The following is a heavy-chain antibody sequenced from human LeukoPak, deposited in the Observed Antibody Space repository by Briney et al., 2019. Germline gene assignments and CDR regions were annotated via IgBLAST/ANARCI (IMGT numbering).Heavy chain of an antibody. Sequence: SEALSLTCTVSGGSISSSSYFWGWIRQPPGKGLEWIGTISYSGSTYYNPSLKTRVTISVDTSKNQFSLNLSSVTAADTAVYYCARRRGGGISGLYYYMYVWVKGTTVIVSS. D-gene: IGHD4-23*01. CDR3: ARRRGGGISGLYYYMYV. J-gene: IGHJ6*03. CDR2: ISYSGST. V-gene: IGHV4-39*01. CDR1: GGSISSSSYF.